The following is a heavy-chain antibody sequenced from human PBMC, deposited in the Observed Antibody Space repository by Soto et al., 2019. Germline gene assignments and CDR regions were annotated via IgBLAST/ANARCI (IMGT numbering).Heavy chain of an antibody. D-gene: IGHD3-22*01. CDR3: ARRVGSSGYSFDY. J-gene: IGHJ4*02. Sequence: PVESVKISCKGSGYGFSIHWVAWLRQMPGKGLEWMGIIYPGDSDTRYSPSFQGQVTISADKSISTAYLQWSSLKASDTAMYYCARRVGSSGYSFDYWGQGTLVTVSS. CDR2: IYPGDSDT. CDR1: GYGFSIHW. V-gene: IGHV5-51*01.